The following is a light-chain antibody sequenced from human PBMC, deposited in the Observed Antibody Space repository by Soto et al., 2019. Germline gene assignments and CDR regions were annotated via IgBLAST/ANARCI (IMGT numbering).Light chain of an antibody. Sequence: DIQMTQSPSSLSASVGDRVTITCRASQGISNYLAWYQQKPGKVPKLLIYAASTLQSGVPSRFSGSGSGTDVTLTSSSLQPDDVATYYCQKYNSARFTFGPGTRVDIK. J-gene: IGKJ3*01. CDR3: QKYNSARFT. CDR1: QGISNY. V-gene: IGKV1-27*01. CDR2: AAS.